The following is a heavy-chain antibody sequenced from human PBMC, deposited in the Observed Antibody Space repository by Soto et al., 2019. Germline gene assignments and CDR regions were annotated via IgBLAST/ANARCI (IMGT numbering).Heavy chain of an antibody. D-gene: IGHD2-2*01. V-gene: IGHV1-69*13. CDR2: IIPIFGTA. CDR3: ARSGYCSSTSCYRRPFDY. J-gene: IGHJ4*02. Sequence: GASVKVSCKASGGTFSSYAISWVRQAPGHGLEWMGGIIPIFGTANYAQKFQGRVTITADESTSTAYMELSSLRSEDTAVYYCARSGYCSSTSCYRRPFDYWGQGTLVTVSS. CDR1: GGTFSSYA.